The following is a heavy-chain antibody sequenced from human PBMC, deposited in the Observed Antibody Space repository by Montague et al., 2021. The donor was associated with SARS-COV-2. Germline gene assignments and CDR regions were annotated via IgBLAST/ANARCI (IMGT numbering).Heavy chain of an antibody. CDR2: IGPSGST. J-gene: IGHJ4*02. D-gene: IGHD3-22*01. CDR3: ARGLIDITMMVVVFTGASLYFDY. CDR1: GGSLSGYH. V-gene: IGHV4-34*01. Sequence: SETLSLTCGVSGGSLSGYHWSWIRQPPGKGLEWIGEIGPSGSTNHNPSLKSRVIISLDTSKNQFSLKLSSVTAADTAVYYCARGLIDITMMVVVFTGASLYFDYWGQGILVTVSS.